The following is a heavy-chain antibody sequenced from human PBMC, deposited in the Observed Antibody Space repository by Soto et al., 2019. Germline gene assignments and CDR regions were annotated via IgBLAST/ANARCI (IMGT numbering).Heavy chain of an antibody. V-gene: IGHV4-59*08. CDR3: ARLRCSGGSCYSDY. CDR1: GGSISSYY. CDR2: IYYSGST. D-gene: IGHD2-15*01. J-gene: IGHJ4*02. Sequence: PSETLSLTCTVSGGSISSYYWSWIRQPPGKGLEWIGYIYYSGSTNYNPSLKSRVTISVDTSKNQFSLKLSSVTAADTAVYYCARLRCSGGSCYSDYWGQGTLVTVSS.